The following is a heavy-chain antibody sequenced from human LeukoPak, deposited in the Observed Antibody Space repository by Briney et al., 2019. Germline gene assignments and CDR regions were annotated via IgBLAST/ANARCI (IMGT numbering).Heavy chain of an antibody. Sequence: GASVKVSCKASGYTFTGYYMHWVRQAPGQRLEWMGWINAGNGNTKYSQKFQGRVTMTRDTSISTAYMELSRLRSDDTAVYYCARGSSERELLVLGYWGQGTLVTVSS. D-gene: IGHD1-26*01. CDR1: GYTFTGYY. J-gene: IGHJ4*02. CDR2: INAGNGNT. V-gene: IGHV1-2*02. CDR3: ARGSSERELLVLGY.